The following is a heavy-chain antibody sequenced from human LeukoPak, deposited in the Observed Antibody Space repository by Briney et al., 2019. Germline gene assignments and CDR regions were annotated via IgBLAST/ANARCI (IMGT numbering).Heavy chain of an antibody. CDR3: AKGGNDYYDSSGYTPGDSYFDY. J-gene: IGHJ4*02. Sequence: GGSLRLSCAASGFTFNSYAMSWVRQAPGKGLEWVSAISGRGGSSYHADSVRGRFTISRDNSKNTVYLQMNGLRAGDTAVYYCAKGGNDYYDSSGYTPGDSYFDYWGQGTLVTVSS. V-gene: IGHV3-23*01. CDR2: ISGRGGSS. D-gene: IGHD3-22*01. CDR1: GFTFNSYA.